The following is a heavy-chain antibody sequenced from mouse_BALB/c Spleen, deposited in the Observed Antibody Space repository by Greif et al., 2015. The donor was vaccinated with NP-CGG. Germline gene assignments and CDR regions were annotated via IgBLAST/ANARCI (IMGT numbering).Heavy chain of an antibody. CDR1: GFTFRSYG. CDR2: INSNGGST. Sequence: EVQVVESGGGLVQPGGSLKLSCAASGFTFRSYGMSWVRQTPDKRLELVATINSNGGSTYYPDSVKGRFTISRDNAKNTLYLQMSSLKSEDTAMYCCARVGYDGAWFAYWGQGTLVTVSA. CDR3: ARVGYDGAWFAY. D-gene: IGHD2-14*01. V-gene: IGHV5-6-3*01. J-gene: IGHJ3*01.